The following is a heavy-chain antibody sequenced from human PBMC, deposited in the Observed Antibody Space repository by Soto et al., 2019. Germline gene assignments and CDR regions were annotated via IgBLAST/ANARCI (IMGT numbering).Heavy chain of an antibody. D-gene: IGHD2-2*02. V-gene: IGHV3-23*01. CDR1: GFTFSSYA. CDR3: AKDRKTYCSSTSCYKDPENDYYYYYMYV. J-gene: IGHJ6*03. CDR2: ISGSGGST. Sequence: PGGSLRLSCAASGFTFSSYAMSWVRQAPGKGLEWVSAISGSGGSTYYADSVKGRFTISRDNSKNTLYLQMNSLRAEDTAVYYCAKDRKTYCSSTSCYKDPENDYYYYYMYVWGKGTTVTVAS.